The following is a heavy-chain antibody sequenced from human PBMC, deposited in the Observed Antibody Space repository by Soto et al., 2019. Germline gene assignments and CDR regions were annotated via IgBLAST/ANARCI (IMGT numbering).Heavy chain of an antibody. CDR1: GGTFSSYT. V-gene: IGHV1-69*02. D-gene: IGHD2-2*01. CDR3: SSIMAIFPAMRGCWNSYGMDG. CDR2: IIPILGIA. Sequence: QVQLVQSGAEVKKPGSSVKVSCKASGGTFSSYTISWVRQAPGQGLEWMGRIIPILGIANYAQKFQGRVTITADKATSTAYMELSSLRSEDTAVYYCSSIMAIFPAMRGCWNSYGMDGWGQGTTVTVSS. J-gene: IGHJ6*02.